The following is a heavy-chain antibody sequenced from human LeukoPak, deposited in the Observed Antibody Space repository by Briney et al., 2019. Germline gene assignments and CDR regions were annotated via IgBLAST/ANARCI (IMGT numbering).Heavy chain of an antibody. Sequence: SETLSLTCTVSGGSLTNYYWSWIRQPPGKGLDWIGHIYYSGSTNYNPSLKSRVTISVDTSKNQFSLKLSSVTAADTAVYYCARFVFDAELSVYFDYWGQGTLVTVSS. V-gene: IGHV4-59*01. CDR1: GGSLTNYY. J-gene: IGHJ4*02. CDR3: ARFVFDAELSVYFDY. CDR2: IYYSGST. D-gene: IGHD1-1*01.